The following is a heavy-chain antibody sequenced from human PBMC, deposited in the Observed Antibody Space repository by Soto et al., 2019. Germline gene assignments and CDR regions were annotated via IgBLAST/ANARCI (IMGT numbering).Heavy chain of an antibody. D-gene: IGHD3-16*01. V-gene: IGHV1-18*01. CDR1: GYTFTNFG. Sequence: GASVKVSCKASGYTFTNFGISWVRQAPGQGLEWMGWISAYNGNTNYAQNFQGRVTMTTDTSTSTAYMELRSLKTEDTGLYYCTTDRGITELIIFASWGPGTLVTVSS. J-gene: IGHJ4*02. CDR2: ISAYNGNT. CDR3: TTDRGITELIIFAS.